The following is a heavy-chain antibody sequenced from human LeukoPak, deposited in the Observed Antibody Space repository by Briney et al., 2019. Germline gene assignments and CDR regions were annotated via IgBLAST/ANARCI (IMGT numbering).Heavy chain of an antibody. CDR2: INTDGSST. J-gene: IGHJ4*02. V-gene: IGHV3-74*01. CDR3: ARDRGHAYFFDY. CDR1: GFTFSTHW. D-gene: IGHD2-2*01. Sequence: PGGSLRLSCAASGFTFSTHWMHWVRQAPGKGLVWVSRINTDGSSTTYADSVKGRFTISRDNAKNTVYLQMSSLRAEDTAVYYCARDRGHAYFFDYWGQGALVTVSS.